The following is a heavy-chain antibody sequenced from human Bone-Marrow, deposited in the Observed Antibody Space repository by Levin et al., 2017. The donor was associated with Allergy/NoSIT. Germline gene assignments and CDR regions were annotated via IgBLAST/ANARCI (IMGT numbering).Heavy chain of an antibody. CDR2: TYSSGSA. D-gene: IGHD3-3*01. Sequence: SQTLSLTCTVSGGSISSGGYYWNWIRQVPGKGLEWIGYTYSSGSAYYNPSFQSRFTISVDKSRNRFSLNVNSVTAADTAVYYCARAQIFYNSWSGIHWGQGMLVTVSS. V-gene: IGHV4-31*03. J-gene: IGHJ4*02. CDR1: GGSISSGGYY. CDR3: ARAQIFYNSWSGIH.